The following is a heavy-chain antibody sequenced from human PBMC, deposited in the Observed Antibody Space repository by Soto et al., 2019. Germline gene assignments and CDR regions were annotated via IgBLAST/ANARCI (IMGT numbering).Heavy chain of an antibody. CDR1: GYTFTSYG. J-gene: IGHJ6*02. D-gene: IGHD6-13*01. Sequence: ASVKISCTDSGYTFTSYGIGWVRQAPGQGLEWMGWISAYNGNTNYAQKLQGRVTMTTDTSTSTAYMELRSLRSDDTAVYYCARDGEQAAAGTIYYYGMDVWGQVTTVTVSS. V-gene: IGHV1-18*04. CDR3: ARDGEQAAAGTIYYYGMDV. CDR2: ISAYNGNT.